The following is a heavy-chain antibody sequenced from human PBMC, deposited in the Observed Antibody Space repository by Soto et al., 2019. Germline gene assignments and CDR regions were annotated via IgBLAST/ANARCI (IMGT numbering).Heavy chain of an antibody. V-gene: IGHV3-21*01. Sequence: GGSLRLSCAASGFTFSSYSMNWVRQAPGKGLEWVSSISSSSSYIYYADSVRGRFTISRDNTKNTVWLQMNSLRGEDTAVYYWAKERKYSVHALDLWGQGTLVTFSS. J-gene: IGHJ3*01. CDR1: GFTFSSYS. CDR2: ISSSSSYI. D-gene: IGHD5-18*01. CDR3: AKERKYSVHALDL.